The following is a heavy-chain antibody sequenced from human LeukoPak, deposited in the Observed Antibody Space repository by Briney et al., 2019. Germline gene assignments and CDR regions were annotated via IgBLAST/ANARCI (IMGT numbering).Heavy chain of an antibody. Sequence: PGGSLRLSCAASGFTFSSYAMSWVRQAPGKGLEWVSAISGSGGSTYYADSVKGRFTISRDNAKNSLYLQMNSLRAEDTALYYCAKDAGWDSGYFQHWGQGTLVTVSS. J-gene: IGHJ1*01. D-gene: IGHD1-26*01. V-gene: IGHV3-23*01. CDR3: AKDAGWDSGYFQH. CDR1: GFTFSSYA. CDR2: ISGSGGST.